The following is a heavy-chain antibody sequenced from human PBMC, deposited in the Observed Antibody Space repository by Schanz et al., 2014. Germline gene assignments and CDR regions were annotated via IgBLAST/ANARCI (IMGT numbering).Heavy chain of an antibody. Sequence: QVQLVQSGAEVKKPGASVKVSCKASGYTFTSYGISWVRQAPGQGLEWVGWISVYTGNTKYPQKLQGRVIMTTDTSTSTAYMELRSLRSDDTAVYYCARDAADFYDILTEEDYWGQGTLVTVSS. J-gene: IGHJ4*02. CDR1: GYTFTSYG. CDR2: ISVYTGNT. V-gene: IGHV1-18*01. CDR3: ARDAADFYDILTEEDY. D-gene: IGHD3-9*01.